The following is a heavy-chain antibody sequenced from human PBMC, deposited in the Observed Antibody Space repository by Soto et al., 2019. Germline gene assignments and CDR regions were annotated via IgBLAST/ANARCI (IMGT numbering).Heavy chain of an antibody. J-gene: IGHJ5*02. D-gene: IGHD1-26*01. CDR1: GFTFSTYG. V-gene: IGHV3-30*18. CDR2: ITYDGSEK. CDR3: AKDPNPNSGSLNWFDP. Sequence: GGSLRLSCAASGFTFSTYGMHWVRQAAGKGLEWVAVITYDGSEKNYGDSVKGRFTISRDNSRNTLYLQMNSLRAEDTAVFYCAKDPNPNSGSLNWFDPWGQGTLVTVSS.